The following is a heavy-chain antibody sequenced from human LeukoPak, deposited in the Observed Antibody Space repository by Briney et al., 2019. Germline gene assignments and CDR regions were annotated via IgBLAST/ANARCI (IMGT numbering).Heavy chain of an antibody. Sequence: ASVKVSCKASGYIFTAYYIHWVRQAPGQGLEWMGIINPSGGSTNYAQKFQGRVTMTSDTSASTVYLDLSSLRSEDTAIYYCARDKSSTNWLDSWGQGTLVTVSS. CDR3: ARDKSSTNWLDS. CDR2: INPSGGST. J-gene: IGHJ5*01. D-gene: IGHD3-10*01. V-gene: IGHV1-46*01. CDR1: GYIFTAYY.